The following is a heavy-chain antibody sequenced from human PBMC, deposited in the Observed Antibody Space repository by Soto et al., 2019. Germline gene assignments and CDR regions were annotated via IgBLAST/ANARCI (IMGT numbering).Heavy chain of an antibody. CDR3: AKKLCSGGSCYSETYYYYGMDV. J-gene: IGHJ6*02. D-gene: IGHD2-15*01. Sequence: GGSLSLSCAASGFTFSSYGMHWVRQAPGKGLEWVAVISYDGSNKYYADSVKGRFTISRDNSKNTLYLQMNSLRAEDTAVYYCAKKLCSGGSCYSETYYYYGMDVWGQGTTVTVSS. V-gene: IGHV3-30*18. CDR2: ISYDGSNK. CDR1: GFTFSSYG.